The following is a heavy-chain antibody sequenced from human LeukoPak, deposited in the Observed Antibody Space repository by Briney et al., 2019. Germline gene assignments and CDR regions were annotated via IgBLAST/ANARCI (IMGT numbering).Heavy chain of an antibody. V-gene: IGHV4-30-2*01. CDR1: GGSISSGGYY. Sequence: PSETLSLTCTVSGGSISSGGYYWSWIRQPSGKGLEWIGYIYHSGSTYYNPSLKSRVTISVDRSKNQFSLKLSSVTAADTAVYYCAREGHAVDTAMVDYWGQGTLVTVSS. CDR3: AREGHAVDTAMVDY. D-gene: IGHD5-18*01. CDR2: IYHSGST. J-gene: IGHJ4*02.